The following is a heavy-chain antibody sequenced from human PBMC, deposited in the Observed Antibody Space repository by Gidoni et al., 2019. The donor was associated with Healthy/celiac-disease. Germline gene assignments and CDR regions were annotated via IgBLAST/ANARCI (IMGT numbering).Heavy chain of an antibody. V-gene: IGHV1-69*01. CDR3: ARVRLYSSGWYAGDNLDY. J-gene: IGHJ4*02. CDR2: IIPIFGTA. Sequence: QVQLVQSGAEVQKPGSSVKVSCKASGGTFRSSAISWVRQAPGQGLEWMGGIIPIFGTANYAKKFQGRVTITADESTSTAYMDLSSLRSEDTAVYYCARVRLYSSGWYAGDNLDYWGQGTLVTVSS. D-gene: IGHD6-19*01. CDR1: GGTFRSSA.